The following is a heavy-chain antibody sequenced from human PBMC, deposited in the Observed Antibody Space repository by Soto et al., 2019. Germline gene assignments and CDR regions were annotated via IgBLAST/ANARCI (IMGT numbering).Heavy chain of an antibody. CDR1: GFTVTNKY. V-gene: IGHV3-53*01. D-gene: IGHD4-17*01. CDR2: IYSGGAT. J-gene: IGHJ2*01. Sequence: EVQLVESGGGLIQPGGSLRLSCAASGFTVTNKYMTWFRQAPGTGLEWVSLIYSGGATSYADSVKGRFTISRDNSKDILYLQMNSLRAEDTAVYYCARVDYGDDGWYFDPWGRGTLVTVSS. CDR3: ARVDYGDDGWYFDP.